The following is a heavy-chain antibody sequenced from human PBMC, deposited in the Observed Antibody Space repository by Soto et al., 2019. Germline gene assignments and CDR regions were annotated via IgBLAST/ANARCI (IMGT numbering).Heavy chain of an antibody. J-gene: IGHJ6*04. D-gene: IGHD2-15*01. CDR3: ARDDVLCDGGRCSGIPLGV. CDR1: GFTVSSKY. CDR2: IQSGGTT. Sequence: EVQLVESGGGLVQPGGSLRRSCAASGFTVSSKYMTWVRQAPGKGLEWDSLIQSGGTTYYADSVKGRFTISRDTSENTLHLQMNSLRDEDTAVYYGARDDVLCDGGRCSGIPLGVGGKSTTVTISS. V-gene: IGHV3-66*01.